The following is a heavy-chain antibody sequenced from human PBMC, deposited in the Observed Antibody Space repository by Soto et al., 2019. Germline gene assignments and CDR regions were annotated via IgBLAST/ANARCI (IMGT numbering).Heavy chain of an antibody. CDR3: AKDSDYGDYVVDY. CDR2: ISYDGSNK. Sequence: GGSLRLSCAASGFTFSSYGMHWVRQAPGKGLEWMAVISYDGSNKYYADSVKGRFTISRDNSKNTLYLQMNSLRAEDTAVYYCAKDSDYGDYVVDYWGQGTLVTVSS. J-gene: IGHJ4*02. D-gene: IGHD4-17*01. V-gene: IGHV3-30*18. CDR1: GFTFSSYG.